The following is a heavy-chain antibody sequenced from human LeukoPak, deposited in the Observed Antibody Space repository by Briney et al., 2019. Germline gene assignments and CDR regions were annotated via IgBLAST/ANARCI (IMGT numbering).Heavy chain of an antibody. CDR1: GGSIKNYY. CDR2: IYYSGST. J-gene: IGHJ6*02. Sequence: PSETLSLTCTVSGGSIKNYYWIWIRQSPGKGLEWIGYIYYSGSTNYDPSLKSRVTISVDTSKNQFSLKLNSVTAADTAVYYCARAGNCSSTSCQWVPLVWGQGTTVTVSS. CDR3: ARAGNCSSTSCQWVPLV. D-gene: IGHD2-2*01. V-gene: IGHV4-59*01.